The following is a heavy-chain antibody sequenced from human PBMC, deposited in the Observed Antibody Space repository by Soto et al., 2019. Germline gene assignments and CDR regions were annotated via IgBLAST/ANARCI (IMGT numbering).Heavy chain of an antibody. CDR1: GYSFSSYW. CDR3: TRRRISTSGGIWLDP. CDR2: IHPGDSDI. Sequence: AGESLKISCKGSGYSFSSYWIGWVRQKPGKGLEWMGTIHPGDSDIRYSPSFQGQVTISADKTISTAYLQWSSLKASDTAVYYCTRRRISTSGGIWLDPWCQGTPVTVSS. V-gene: IGHV5-51*01. J-gene: IGHJ5*02. D-gene: IGHD2-2*01.